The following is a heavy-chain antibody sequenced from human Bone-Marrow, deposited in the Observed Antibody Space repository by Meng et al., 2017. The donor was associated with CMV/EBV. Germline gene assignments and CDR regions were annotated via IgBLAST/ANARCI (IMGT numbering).Heavy chain of an antibody. V-gene: IGHV3-7*01. J-gene: IGHJ6*02. D-gene: IGHD6-13*01. Sequence: GGSLRLSCATSGFTFSSYWMNWVRQAPGKGLEWVANINQDGNEESLVGSVMGRFTISRDNAKNSLHLHMSSLRAGDTGVYYCVRSRATYSSRLYDYHYGMDVWGQGTTVTVSS. CDR3: VRSRATYSSRLYDYHYGMDV. CDR1: GFTFSSYW. CDR2: INQDGNEE.